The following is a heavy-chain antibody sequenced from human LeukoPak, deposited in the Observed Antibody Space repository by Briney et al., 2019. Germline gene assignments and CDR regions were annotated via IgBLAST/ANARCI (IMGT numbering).Heavy chain of an antibody. CDR1: GFTFSSYS. V-gene: IGHV3-66*02. J-gene: IGHJ4*02. CDR2: IYSGGST. Sequence: SGGSLRLSCAASGFTFSSYSMNWVRQAPGKGLEWVSVIYSGGSTYYADSVKGRFTISRDNSKNTLYLQMNSLRAEDTAVYYCASLGYWGQGTLVTVSS. CDR3: ASLGY.